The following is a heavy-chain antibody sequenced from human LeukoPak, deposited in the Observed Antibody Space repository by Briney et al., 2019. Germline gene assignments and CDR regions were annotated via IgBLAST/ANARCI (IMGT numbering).Heavy chain of an antibody. Sequence: ASVKVSCKASGYTSTSYDINWVRQATGQGLEWMGWMNPNSGNTGYAQKFQGRVTMTRNTSISTAYMELSSLRSEDTAVYYCARDVLAAPLATTYYYYYGMDVWGQGTTVTVSS. CDR1: GYTSTSYD. J-gene: IGHJ6*02. CDR3: ARDVLAAPLATTYYYYYGMDV. D-gene: IGHD6-13*01. CDR2: MNPNSGNT. V-gene: IGHV1-8*01.